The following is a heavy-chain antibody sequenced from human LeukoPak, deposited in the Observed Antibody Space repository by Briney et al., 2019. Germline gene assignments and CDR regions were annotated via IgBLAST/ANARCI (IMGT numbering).Heavy chain of an antibody. Sequence: PSETLSLTCTVSGGSISSSSYYWGWIRQPPGKGLEWIGSIYYSGSTNYNPSLKSRVTISVDTSKNQSSLKLSSVTAADTAVYYCARDGIADSSGYYYRDYYYYMDVWGKGTTVTVSS. J-gene: IGHJ6*03. D-gene: IGHD3-22*01. CDR2: IYYSGST. CDR1: GGSISSSSYY. V-gene: IGHV4-39*07. CDR3: ARDGIADSSGYYYRDYYYYMDV.